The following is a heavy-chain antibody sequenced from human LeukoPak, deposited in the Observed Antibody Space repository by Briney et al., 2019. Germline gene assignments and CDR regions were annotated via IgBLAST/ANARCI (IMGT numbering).Heavy chain of an antibody. Sequence: PGGSLRLSCAASGFTFSNYAMHWVRQAPAKGLEWVALISYDGSNIYYADSVKGRFTISRDNSKNTLYLQMNSLRAEDTAIYYCAKPPSVGTFEYWGQGPLVTVSS. CDR1: GFTFSNYA. CDR2: ISYDGSNI. J-gene: IGHJ4*02. V-gene: IGHV3-30*04. D-gene: IGHD4-23*01. CDR3: AKPPSVGTFEY.